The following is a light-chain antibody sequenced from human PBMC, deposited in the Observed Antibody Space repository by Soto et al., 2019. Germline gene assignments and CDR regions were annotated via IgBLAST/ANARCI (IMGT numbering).Light chain of an antibody. J-gene: IGKJ4*01. Sequence: DIQMTQSPSSLSASVGDRVTITCRAGQAIGGYLNWYQHKPEKAPKLLIYATSTLQSGVPSRFSGSGSGTDFTLTISGLQPEDFETYYCQQSYSTRLTFGGGTKVEI. CDR3: QQSYSTRLT. V-gene: IGKV1-39*01. CDR2: ATS. CDR1: QAIGGY.